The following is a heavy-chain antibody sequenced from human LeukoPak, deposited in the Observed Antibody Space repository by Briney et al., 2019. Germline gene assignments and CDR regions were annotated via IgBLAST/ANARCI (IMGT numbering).Heavy chain of an antibody. CDR2: IYSSGST. V-gene: IGHV3-53*01. CDR1: GFAVGNYY. D-gene: IGHD3-10*01. CDR3: AKNYGDF. Sequence: GGSLRLSCAASGFAVGNYYMSWVRQAPGKGLEWVSIIYSSGSTYYPDSVKGRFTISRDNSKNTLYLQMTSLRHEDTAVYYCAKNYGDFWGQGTLVTVSS. J-gene: IGHJ4*02.